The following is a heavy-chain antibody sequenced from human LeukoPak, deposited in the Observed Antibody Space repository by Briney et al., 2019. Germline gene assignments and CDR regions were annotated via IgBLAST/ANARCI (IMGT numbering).Heavy chain of an antibody. D-gene: IGHD2-21*01. Sequence: PGGSLRLSCAASGFTFSSYGIHWVRQAPGKGLEWVAFIRYDGSKKYYAGSVKGRFTISRDNSKDTLYLQMNSLRAEDTAVYYCAKEHIPWSLDYYYYYMDVWGKGTTVTVSS. CDR3: AKEHIPWSLDYYYYYMDV. V-gene: IGHV3-30*02. J-gene: IGHJ6*03. CDR1: GFTFSSYG. CDR2: IRYDGSKK.